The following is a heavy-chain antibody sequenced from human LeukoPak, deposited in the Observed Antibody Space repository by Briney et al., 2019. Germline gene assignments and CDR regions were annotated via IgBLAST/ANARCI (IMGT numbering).Heavy chain of an antibody. V-gene: IGHV4-34*01. CDR3: ARGLLLDRLNN. D-gene: IGHD2-15*01. Sequence: SETLSLTCAVYGGSFSGYYWSWIRQPPGKGLEWIGEINHSGSTNYNPSLKSRVTISVDTSKNQFSLKLSSVTAADTAVYYCARGLLLDRLNNWGQGTLVTVSS. CDR1: GGSFSGYY. CDR2: INHSGST. J-gene: IGHJ4*02.